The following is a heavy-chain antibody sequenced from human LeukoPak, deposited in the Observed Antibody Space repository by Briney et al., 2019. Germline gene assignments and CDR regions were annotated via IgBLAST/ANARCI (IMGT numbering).Heavy chain of an antibody. CDR2: INWNGAGT. CDR3: ARDWAWGTPVPYY. Sequence: GRSLRLSCAASGFSFGDYDMSWVRHAPGKGLEWVYGINWNGAGTVYADSVKGRFTISRDNAKNSLYLQMNRLRAEDTAFYYCARDWAWGTPVPYYWGQGTLVTVSS. CDR1: GFSFGDYD. V-gene: IGHV3-20*04. J-gene: IGHJ4*02. D-gene: IGHD3-16*01.